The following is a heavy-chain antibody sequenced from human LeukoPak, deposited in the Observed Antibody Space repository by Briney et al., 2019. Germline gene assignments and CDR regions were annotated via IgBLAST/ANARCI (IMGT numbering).Heavy chain of an antibody. Sequence: GGSLRLSCAASGFTFSSYAMSWVRQAPGKGLEWVAVISYEGSNKYYADSVKGRFTISRDNSMHTLYLQMNSLRVEDTAIYYCARSLWFATTNFDYWGQGSLVTVSS. J-gene: IGHJ4*02. D-gene: IGHD3-10*01. CDR3: ARSLWFATTNFDY. CDR2: ISYEGSNK. V-gene: IGHV3-30-3*01. CDR1: GFTFSSYA.